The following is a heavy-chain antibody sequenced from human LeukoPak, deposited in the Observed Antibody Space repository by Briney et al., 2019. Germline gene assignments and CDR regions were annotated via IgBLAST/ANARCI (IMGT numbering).Heavy chain of an antibody. J-gene: IGHJ6*02. D-gene: IGHD2-2*01. CDR2: INPSSRNT. CDR1: GYTFSRYG. CDR3: ARDCSSTSCRYGLDV. V-gene: IGHV1-18*01. Sequence: ASVTVSCKASGYTFSRYGISWVRQAPGQGLEWMGWINPSSRNTYYTQKLQGRVTVTTGTSTSTAYMELRSLRSDDTAVYYCARDCSSTSCRYGLDVWGQGTTVTVSS.